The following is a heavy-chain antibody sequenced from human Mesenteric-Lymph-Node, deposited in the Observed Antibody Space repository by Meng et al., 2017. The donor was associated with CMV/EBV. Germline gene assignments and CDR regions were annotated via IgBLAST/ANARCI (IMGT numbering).Heavy chain of an antibody. D-gene: IGHD3-16*01. CDR1: GYPFIDYY. J-gene: IGHJ4*02. CDR2: INPKDGGT. Sequence: ASVKVSCKTSGYPFIDYYLHWLRQAPGRGLEWMGWINPKDGGTIFARKFQGRITMTRDTSISTGYMELSRLTYDDTAFYYCAGGGSAGRWMWGQGTLVTVSS. V-gene: IGHV1-2*02. CDR3: AGGGSAGRWM.